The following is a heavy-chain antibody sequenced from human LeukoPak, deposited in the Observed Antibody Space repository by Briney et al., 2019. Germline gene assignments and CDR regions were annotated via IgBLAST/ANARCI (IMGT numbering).Heavy chain of an antibody. CDR2: IHTSGTT. CDR3: ARLHLPAHEGAFDI. J-gene: IGHJ3*02. D-gene: IGHD1-14*01. V-gene: IGHV4-4*07. CDR1: GGSISKYY. Sequence: SETLSLTCTVPGGSISKYYWSWIRQPADKGLEWIGRIHTSGTTHYNPSLKSRVTLSVGTSTNQFSLRLTSVTATDTAVYYCARLHLPAHEGAFDIWGRGTMVTVSS.